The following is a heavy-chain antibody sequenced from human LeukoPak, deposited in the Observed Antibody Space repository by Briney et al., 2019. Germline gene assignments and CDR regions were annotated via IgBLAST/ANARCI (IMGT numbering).Heavy chain of an antibody. CDR1: GGSISSGGYY. J-gene: IGHJ6*02. V-gene: IGHV4-61*08. D-gene: IGHD6-6*01. CDR3: ARGEGSSSKWDYYGMDV. Sequence: SETLSLTCTVSGGSISSGGYYWSWIRQPPGKGLEWIGYIYYSGSTNYNPSLKSRVTISVDTSKNQFSLKLSSVTAADTAVYYCARGEGSSSKWDYYGMDVWGQGTTVTVSS. CDR2: IYYSGST.